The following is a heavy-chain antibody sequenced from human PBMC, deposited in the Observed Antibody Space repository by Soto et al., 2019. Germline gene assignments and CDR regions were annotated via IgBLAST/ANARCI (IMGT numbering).Heavy chain of an antibody. CDR2: IYTSGST. CDR3: AREGGYCSSTSCYQLYYGMDV. D-gene: IGHD2-2*01. Sequence: PSETLSLTCTVSGGSISSYYWSWIRQPAGKGLEWIGRIYTSGSTNYNPSLKSRVTMSVDTSKNQFSLKLSSVTAADTAVYYCAREGGYCSSTSCYQLYYGMDVWGQGTTVTVSS. J-gene: IGHJ6*02. CDR1: GGSISSYY. V-gene: IGHV4-4*07.